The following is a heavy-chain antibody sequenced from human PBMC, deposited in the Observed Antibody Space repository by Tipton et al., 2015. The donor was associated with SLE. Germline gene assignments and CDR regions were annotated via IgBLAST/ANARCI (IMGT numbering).Heavy chain of an antibody. V-gene: IGHV1-18*01. CDR2: ISAYNGAT. CDR1: GYTFANFG. D-gene: IGHD2-15*01. J-gene: IGHJ4*02. Sequence: QVQLVQSGAEVKKPGASVKASCKASGYTFANFGISWVRQAPGQGLEWMGWISAYNGATRYAHMVQDRLTMTLDTSTSTAYMDLGRLRSDDTAVYYCARDPPVVAAALMDYWGQGSLVTVSS. CDR3: ARDPPVVAAALMDY.